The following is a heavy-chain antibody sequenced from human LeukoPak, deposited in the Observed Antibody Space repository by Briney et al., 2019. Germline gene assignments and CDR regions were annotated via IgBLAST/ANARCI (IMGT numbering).Heavy chain of an antibody. D-gene: IGHD2-21*02. J-gene: IGHJ3*02. Sequence: GASVKVSCKASGYTFTCYYMHWVRQAPGQGLEWMGWINPNSGGTNYAQKFQGRVTMTRDMSTSTVYMELSSLRSEDTAVYYCAREIRHAAYCGGDCPGGTNAFDIWGQGTMVTVSS. V-gene: IGHV1-2*02. CDR2: INPNSGGT. CDR3: AREIRHAAYCGGDCPGGTNAFDI. CDR1: GYTFTCYY.